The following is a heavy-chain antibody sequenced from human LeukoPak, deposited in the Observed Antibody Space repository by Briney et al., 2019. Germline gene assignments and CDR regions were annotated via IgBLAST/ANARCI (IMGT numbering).Heavy chain of an antibody. CDR2: ISYDGSNK. CDR3: ARDLYFHDSSGYYYGVDY. D-gene: IGHD3-22*01. Sequence: GGSLRLSCAASGFTFSNYAIHWVRQAPGKGLEWVAVISYDGSNKYYADSVKGRFTISRDNSKNTLYLQMNSLRAEDTAVYYCARDLYFHDSSGYYYGVDYWGQGTLVTVSS. V-gene: IGHV3-30*04. CDR1: GFTFSNYA. J-gene: IGHJ4*02.